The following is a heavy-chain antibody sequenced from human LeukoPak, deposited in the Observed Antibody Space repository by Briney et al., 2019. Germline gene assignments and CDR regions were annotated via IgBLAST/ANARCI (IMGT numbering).Heavy chain of an antibody. CDR3: ARDKGGQALIAPLDY. V-gene: IGHV3-48*02. CDR2: ISTTSRAI. D-gene: IGHD3-16*01. CDR1: GFTFSSYT. J-gene: IGHJ4*02. Sequence: GGSLRLSCAASGFTFSSYTMNGVRQAPGKGLEWVAHISTTSRAIYYADSVRGRFTVSRDNAKNSLFLQMNSLRDEDTAIYYRARDKGGQALIAPLDYWGQGSMVTVSS.